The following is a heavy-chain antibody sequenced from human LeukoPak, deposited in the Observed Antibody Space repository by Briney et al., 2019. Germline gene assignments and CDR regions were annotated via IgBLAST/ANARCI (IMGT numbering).Heavy chain of an antibody. CDR3: ARERGVRPNYYFDS. J-gene: IGHJ4*02. V-gene: IGHV4-4*02. CDR2: IYHSGNT. Sequence: SETLSLTCAVSGGSISGSNWRSWVRQPPGKGLEWIGEIYHSGNTNYNPSLKSRVTISVGNSKNQFSLKLTSMTAADTAVYYCARERGVRPNYYFDSWGQGSLVTVSS. D-gene: IGHD1-7*01. CDR1: GGSISGSNW.